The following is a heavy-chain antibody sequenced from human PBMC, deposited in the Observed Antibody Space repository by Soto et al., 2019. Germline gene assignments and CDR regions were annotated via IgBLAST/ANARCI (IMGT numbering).Heavy chain of an antibody. Sequence: SVKVSCKASGCTVSRYAINCVRQAPGQVLEWMGGIIPFFGTTNYAQKFQGRLTINADESTSTAYMELSSLRSEDTAVYYCVRDLEDIIVVVAATRSQFYGLDVWGQGTTVTVSS. CDR3: VRDLEDIIVVVAATRSQFYGLDV. V-gene: IGHV1-69*13. J-gene: IGHJ6*02. CDR2: IIPFFGTT. CDR1: GCTVSRYA. D-gene: IGHD2-15*01.